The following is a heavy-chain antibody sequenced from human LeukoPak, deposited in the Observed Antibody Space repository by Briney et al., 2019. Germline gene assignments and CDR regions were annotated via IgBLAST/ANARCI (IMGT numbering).Heavy chain of an antibody. Sequence: TLSLTCDVPGGSISSGAYSWNWIRQPPGKGLEWIGCIYHSGSTYYNPSLKSRVTISVDRSKNQFSLKLTSVTAADTAVYYCASRLTGQRLTDAFDIWGQGTMVTVSS. CDR2: IYHSGST. CDR3: ASRLTGQRLTDAFDI. J-gene: IGHJ3*02. CDR1: GGSISSGAYS. V-gene: IGHV4-30-2*01. D-gene: IGHD3-9*01.